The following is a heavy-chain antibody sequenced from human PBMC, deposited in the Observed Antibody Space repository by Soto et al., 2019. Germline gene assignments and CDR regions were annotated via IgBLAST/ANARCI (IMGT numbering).Heavy chain of an antibody. CDR2: IIPIFGTA. D-gene: IGHD2-2*01. V-gene: IGHV1-69*13. Sequence: ASVKVSCKASGGTFSSYAISWVRQAPGQGLEWMGGIIPIFGTANYAQKFQGRVTITADESTSTAYMELSSLRSEDTAVYYCARGGDIVVVPAATYYYYGMDVWGQGTTVTVSS. CDR3: ARGGDIVVVPAATYYYYGMDV. CDR1: GGTFSSYA. J-gene: IGHJ6*02.